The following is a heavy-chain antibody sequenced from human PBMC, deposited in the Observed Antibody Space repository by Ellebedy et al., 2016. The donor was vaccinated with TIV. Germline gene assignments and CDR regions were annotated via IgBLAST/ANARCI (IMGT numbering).Heavy chain of an antibody. V-gene: IGHV3-53*01. CDR3: AGDYYGSGSPTDAFDI. CDR2: IYSGGST. Sequence: PGGSLRLSCAASGFTVSSNYMSWVRQAPGKGLEWVSVIYSGGSTYYADSVKGRFTISRDNSKNTLYLQMNSLRAADTAVYYCAGDYYGSGSPTDAFDIWGQGTMVTVSS. CDR1: GFTVSSNY. J-gene: IGHJ3*02. D-gene: IGHD3-10*01.